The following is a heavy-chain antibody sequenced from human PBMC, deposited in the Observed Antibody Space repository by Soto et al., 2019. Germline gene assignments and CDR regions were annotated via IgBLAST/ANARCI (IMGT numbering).Heavy chain of an antibody. D-gene: IGHD2-15*01. CDR1: GFTFCSYA. J-gene: IGHJ3*02. CDR2: ISGSGGST. Sequence: TGGALRLSCAAFGFTFCSYAISWVRQAPGGGVGWVSAISGSGGSTYYADSVKGRFTISRDNSKNTLYLQMNSLRAEDTAVYYCAKGPDIVVVVAAMGYAFDIWGQGTMVTVSS. V-gene: IGHV3-23*01. CDR3: AKGPDIVVVVAAMGYAFDI.